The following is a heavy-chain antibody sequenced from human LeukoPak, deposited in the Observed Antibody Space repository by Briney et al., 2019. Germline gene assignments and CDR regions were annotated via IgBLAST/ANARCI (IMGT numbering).Heavy chain of an antibody. CDR1: GFTFSSYS. CDR3: ARVARQIVVGPMDV. J-gene: IGHJ6*03. V-gene: IGHV3-30*05. CDR2: ISYDGSNK. D-gene: IGHD2-15*01. Sequence: GGSLRLSCAASGFTFSSYSMNWVRQAPGKGLEWVAVISYDGSNKYYADSVKGRFTISRDNSKNTLYLQMNSLRAEDTAVYYCARVARQIVVGPMDVWGKGTTVTVSS.